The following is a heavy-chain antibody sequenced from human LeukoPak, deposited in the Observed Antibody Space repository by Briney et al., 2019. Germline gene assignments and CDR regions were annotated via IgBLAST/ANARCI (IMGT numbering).Heavy chain of an antibody. CDR1: GFTFGSYG. CDR3: AKDRRYYYYMDV. J-gene: IGHJ6*03. Sequence: GGSLRLSCAASGFTFGSYGMHWVRQAPGKGLEWVAVIWYDGSNKYYADSVKGRFTISRDNSKNTLYLQMNSLRAEDTAVYYCAKDRRYYYYMDVWGKGTTVTVSS. CDR2: IWYDGSNK. V-gene: IGHV3-33*06.